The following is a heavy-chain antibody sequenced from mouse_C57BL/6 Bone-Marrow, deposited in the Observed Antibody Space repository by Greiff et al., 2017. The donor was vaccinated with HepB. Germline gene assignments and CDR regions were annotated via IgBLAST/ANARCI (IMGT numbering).Heavy chain of an antibody. CDR1: DSEVFPIAY. Sequence: VQLQQSGSELRSPGSSVKLSCKDFDSEVFPIAYMSWVRQKPGHGFEWIGGILPSIGRTIYGEKFEDKATLDADTLSNTAYLELNSLTSEDSAIYYCARGSNYAGDAMDYWGQGTSVTVSS. CDR3: ARGSNYAGDAMDY. D-gene: IGHD2-5*01. J-gene: IGHJ4*01. CDR2: ILPSIGRT. V-gene: IGHV15-2*01.